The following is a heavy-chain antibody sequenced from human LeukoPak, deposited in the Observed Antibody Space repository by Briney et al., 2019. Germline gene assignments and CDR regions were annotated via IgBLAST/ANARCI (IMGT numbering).Heavy chain of an antibody. Sequence: SETLSLTCTVSGGSVSSGSYYWSWIQRPPGKGLEWIGYIYYSGSTNYNPSLRSRVTISVDTSKNQFSLKLSSVTAADTAVYYCARWVRDSNYTPPEVWGQGTMVTVSS. V-gene: IGHV4-61*01. CDR1: GGSVSSGSYY. D-gene: IGHD4-11*01. CDR2: IYYSGST. J-gene: IGHJ3*01. CDR3: ARWVRDSNYTPPEV.